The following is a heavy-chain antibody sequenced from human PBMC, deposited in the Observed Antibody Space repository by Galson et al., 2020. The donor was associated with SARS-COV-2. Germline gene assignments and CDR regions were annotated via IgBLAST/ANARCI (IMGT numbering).Heavy chain of an antibody. CDR2: IYYSGST. D-gene: IGHD4-17*01. Sequence: ETSEPLSLTCTVSGGSISSYYWSWIRQPPGKGLEWIGYIYYSGSTNYNPSLKSRVTISVDTSKNQFSLKLSSVTAADTAVYYCARQHDYGDYHYDDWGQGTLVTGSS. V-gene: IGHV4-59*08. CDR3: ARQHDYGDYHYDD. CDR1: GGSISSYY. J-gene: IGHJ4*02.